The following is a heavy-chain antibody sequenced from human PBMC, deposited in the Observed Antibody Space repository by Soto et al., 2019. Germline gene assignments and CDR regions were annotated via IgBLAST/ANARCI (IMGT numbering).Heavy chain of an antibody. D-gene: IGHD1-1*01. CDR3: ARPGTNGTIAPFDY. CDR1: GGSFSGYY. Sequence: QVQLQQWGAGLLKPSETLSLTCAVYGGSFSGYYWSWIRQPPGKGLEWIGEINHSGSTNYNPSLTSRATISVDTYKSKFSLKLTSVTAADTAVYYCARPGTNGTIAPFDYWGQGTLVTVSS. V-gene: IGHV4-34*01. J-gene: IGHJ4*02. CDR2: INHSGST.